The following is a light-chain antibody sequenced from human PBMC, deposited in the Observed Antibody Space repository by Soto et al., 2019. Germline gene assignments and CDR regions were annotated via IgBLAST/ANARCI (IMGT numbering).Light chain of an antibody. V-gene: IGKV1-5*03. J-gene: IGKJ1*01. Sequence: DIQMTQSPSTLSASVGDRVTITCRASQSISSWLAWYQQKPGKAPNLLIYKASSLESGVPSRFSGSESGTEFTLTISSLQPDDFATYYCQHYNTYSWTFGQGTKVDIK. CDR2: KAS. CDR1: QSISSW. CDR3: QHYNTYSWT.